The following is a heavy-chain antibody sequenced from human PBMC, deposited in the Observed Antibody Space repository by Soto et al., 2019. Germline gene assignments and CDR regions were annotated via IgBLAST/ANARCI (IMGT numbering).Heavy chain of an antibody. D-gene: IGHD3-22*01. V-gene: IGHV3-30*18. CDR3: AKVKYYDSSGYLYYYYGMDV. J-gene: IGHJ6*02. CDR2: ISYDGSNK. Sequence: GGSLRLSCAASGFTFSRYGMHWVRQAPGKGLEWVAVISYDGSNKYYADSVKGRFTISRDNSKNTLYLQMNSLRAEDTAVYYCAKVKYYDSSGYLYYYYGMDVWGQGTTVTVPS. CDR1: GFTFSRYG.